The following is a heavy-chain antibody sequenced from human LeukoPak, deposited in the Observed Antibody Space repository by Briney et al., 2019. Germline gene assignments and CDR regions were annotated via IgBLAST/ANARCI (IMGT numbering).Heavy chain of an antibody. CDR3: ARADTYYYLYWFDP. Sequence: GASVKVSCKASGYTFTSYGISWVRQAPGQGLEWMGWISAYNGNTNYAQKLQGRVTMTTDTSTSTAYMELRSLRSDDTAVYYCARADTYYYLYWFDPWGQGTLVTVSS. CDR1: GYTFTSYG. D-gene: IGHD3-10*01. J-gene: IGHJ5*02. CDR2: ISAYNGNT. V-gene: IGHV1-18*01.